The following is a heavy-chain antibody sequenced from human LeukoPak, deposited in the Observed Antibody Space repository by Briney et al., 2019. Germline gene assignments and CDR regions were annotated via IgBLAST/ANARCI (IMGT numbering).Heavy chain of an antibody. J-gene: IGHJ5*01. CDR2: ISTSSAVM. CDR3: ARDVGYCSGGSCYRWFAS. CDR1: GFTFSSYS. Sequence: GGSLRLSCAASGFTFSSYSISWVRQAPGRGLEWVSYISTSSAVMYYADSVKGRFTISRDDARNSVSLQMNSLRADDTAVYYCARDVGYCSGGSCYRWFASWGQGTLVIVSS. D-gene: IGHD2-15*01. V-gene: IGHV3-48*01.